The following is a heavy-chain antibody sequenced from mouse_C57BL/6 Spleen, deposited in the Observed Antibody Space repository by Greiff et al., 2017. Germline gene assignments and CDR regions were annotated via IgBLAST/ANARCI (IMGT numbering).Heavy chain of an antibody. J-gene: IGHJ2*01. Sequence: EVQLQESGPGLVKPSQSLSLTCSVTGYSITSGYYWNWIRQFPGNKLEWMGYISYDGSNNYNPSLKNRISITRDTSKNQFFLKLKSVTTEDTATYYCAKLYYGSSDYVGYWGQGTTLTVSS. D-gene: IGHD1-1*01. CDR3: AKLYYGSSDYVGY. CDR1: GYSITSGYY. CDR2: ISYDGSN. V-gene: IGHV3-6*01.